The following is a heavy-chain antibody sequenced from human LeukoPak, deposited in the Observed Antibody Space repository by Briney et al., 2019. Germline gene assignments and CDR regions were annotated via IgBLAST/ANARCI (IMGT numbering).Heavy chain of an antibody. Sequence: ASVKVSCKASGYTFAGYYMHWVRQAPGQGLEWMGRINPNSGGTNYAQKFQGRVTMTRDTSISTAYMELSRLRSDDTAVYYCARDLRGSSSRVAPPFDYWGQGTLVTVSS. CDR2: INPNSGGT. D-gene: IGHD6-13*01. J-gene: IGHJ4*02. V-gene: IGHV1-2*06. CDR3: ARDLRGSSSRVAPPFDY. CDR1: GYTFAGYY.